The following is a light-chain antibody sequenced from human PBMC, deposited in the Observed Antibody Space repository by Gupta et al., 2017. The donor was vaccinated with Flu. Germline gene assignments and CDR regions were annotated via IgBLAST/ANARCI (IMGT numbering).Light chain of an antibody. J-gene: IGLJ1*01. CDR1: RSTIGAGYD. V-gene: IGLV1-40*01. CDR2: GNS. CDR3: QSYDSSLSAFYG. Sequence: SVLPQPPSVSGAPGQRVTISCTGSRSTIGAGYDVHWYQQLPGTAPKLLISGNSNRPSGVPDRCSGSKSGTSASLASTGLQAEDEADYYCQSYDSSLSAFYGFGTGTKVTVL.